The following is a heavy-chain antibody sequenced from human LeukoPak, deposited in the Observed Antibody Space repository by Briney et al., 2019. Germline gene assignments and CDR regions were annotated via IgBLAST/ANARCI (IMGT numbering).Heavy chain of an antibody. CDR3: AAAKDPIVVVPAATHGVLHY. J-gene: IGHJ4*02. Sequence: SAKVSCKASGGNFSSYAINWVRQAPGQGPEWMGRIIPMFDIANYAPKLKGRLTITADKSTSTVYMDLRSLRSEDTAVYYCAAAKDPIVVVPAATHGVLHYWGQGTLVTVSS. CDR1: GGNFSSYA. D-gene: IGHD2-2*01. CDR2: IIPMFDIA. V-gene: IGHV1-69*04.